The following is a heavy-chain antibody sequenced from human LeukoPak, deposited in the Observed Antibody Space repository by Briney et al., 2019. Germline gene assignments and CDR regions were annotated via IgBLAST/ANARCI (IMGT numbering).Heavy chain of an antibody. J-gene: IGHJ6*02. Sequence: GGSLRLSCAASGFTFSSYAMSWVRQAPGKGLEWVSAISGSGGSTYYADSVKGRFTISRDNSKNTLYLQMNSLRAEDTAVYYCAKSAPYQLLWYYHYGMDVWGQGTTVTVSS. CDR2: ISGSGGST. V-gene: IGHV3-23*01. CDR1: GFTFSSYA. D-gene: IGHD2-2*01. CDR3: AKSAPYQLLWYYHYGMDV.